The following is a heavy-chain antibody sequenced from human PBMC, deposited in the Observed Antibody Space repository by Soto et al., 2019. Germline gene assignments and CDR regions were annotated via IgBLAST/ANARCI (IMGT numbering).Heavy chain of an antibody. V-gene: IGHV4-59*01. Sequence: SETLSLTCTVSGGSMRNYFWTWIRQPPGKGLEWIGYIHYSGTTSFFPSYNPSLRSRVTISEDTSKNQFSLKLLSVNTADTAVYFCAAGEASSRNLAPYYLDFWGQGTLVTVSS. CDR2: IHYSGTT. CDR1: GGSMRNYF. D-gene: IGHD6-13*01. CDR3: AAGEASSRNLAPYYLDF. J-gene: IGHJ4*02.